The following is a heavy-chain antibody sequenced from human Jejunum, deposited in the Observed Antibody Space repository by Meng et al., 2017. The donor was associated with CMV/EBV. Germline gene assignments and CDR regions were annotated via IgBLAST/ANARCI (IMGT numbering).Heavy chain of an antibody. CDR1: GFTFSNDA. Sequence: SLRISCIGSGFTFSNDAMSWVRQVPGKGLEWVSSISGSGATTYYADSVKGRFAISRDNSRNTLFLQMSSLRDDDTGIYYCAKDMGFWGPGTLVTVSS. V-gene: IGHV3-23*01. CDR2: ISGSGATT. CDR3: AKDMGF. D-gene: IGHD1-26*01. J-gene: IGHJ4*02.